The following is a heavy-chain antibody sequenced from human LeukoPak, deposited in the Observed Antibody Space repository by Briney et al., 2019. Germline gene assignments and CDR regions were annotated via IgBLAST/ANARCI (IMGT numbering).Heavy chain of an antibody. Sequence: PGGSLRLSCAASGFTFSNAWMSWVRQAPGKGLEWVGRIKSKTDGGTTDYAAPVKGRFTISRGDSKNTLYLQMNSLKTEDTAVYYCTTDRGDYGSGTYEIYYYYMDVWGKGTTVTVSS. J-gene: IGHJ6*03. D-gene: IGHD3-10*01. CDR3: TTDRGDYGSGTYEIYYYYMDV. V-gene: IGHV3-15*01. CDR1: GFTFSNAW. CDR2: IKSKTDGGTT.